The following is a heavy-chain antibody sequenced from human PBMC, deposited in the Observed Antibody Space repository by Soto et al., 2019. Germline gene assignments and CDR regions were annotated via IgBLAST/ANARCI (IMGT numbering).Heavy chain of an antibody. CDR1: GYTFTSYG. CDR2: ISAYNGNT. V-gene: IGHV1-18*01. CDR3: AGSLTGITGRDGSCFDY. J-gene: IGHJ4*02. Sequence: ASVKVSCKASGYTFTSYGISWVRQAPGQGLEWMGWISAYNGNTNYAQKLQGRVTMTTDTSTSTAYMELRSLRSDDTAVYYCAGSLTGITGRDGSCFDYWGQGTLVTVSS. D-gene: IGHD1-20*01.